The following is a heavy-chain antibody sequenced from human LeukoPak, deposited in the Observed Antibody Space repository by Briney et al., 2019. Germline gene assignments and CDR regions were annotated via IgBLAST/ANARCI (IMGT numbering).Heavy chain of an antibody. J-gene: IGHJ6*02. CDR2: INPNSGGT. CDR3: AREITTVTKYYYYYGMDV. D-gene: IGHD4-17*01. Sequence: ASVKVSCKASGYTFTGYYMHWVRQAPGQGLEWMGWINPNSGGTNYAQKFQGRVTMTRDTSISTAYMELSRLRSDDTAVYYCAREITTVTKYYYYYGMDVWGQGTTVTVS. CDR1: GYTFTGYY. V-gene: IGHV1-2*02.